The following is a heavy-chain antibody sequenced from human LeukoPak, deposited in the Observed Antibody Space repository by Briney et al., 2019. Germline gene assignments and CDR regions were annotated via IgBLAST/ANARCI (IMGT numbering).Heavy chain of an antibody. CDR3: ANTYALGNYYKGGFDP. D-gene: IGHD3-10*01. V-gene: IGHV1-2*02. Sequence: GASVKVSCKASGYTFSSYGISWVRQAPGQGLEWMGWINPNSGGTNYAQSFQGRVTMTRDTSIRTVYMELSRLRSGDTAVYYCANTYALGNYYKGGFDPWGQGTLVTVSS. J-gene: IGHJ5*02. CDR1: GYTFSSYG. CDR2: INPNSGGT.